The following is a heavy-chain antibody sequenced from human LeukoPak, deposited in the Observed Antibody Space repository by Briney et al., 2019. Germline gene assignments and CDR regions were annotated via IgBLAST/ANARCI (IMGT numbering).Heavy chain of an antibody. CDR1: GVSMSACY. D-gene: IGHD4-23*01. Sequence: SETLSLTCTVSGVSMSACYWMWIRRPPGKGLEWIGYIHHSGSTNYNPSLRSRVTISVDTSKNQFSLKLSAVTAADTAVYYCAGDYGGFEGVMDVWGQGITVTVSS. CDR3: AGDYGGFEGVMDV. J-gene: IGHJ6*02. V-gene: IGHV4-59*08. CDR2: IHHSGST.